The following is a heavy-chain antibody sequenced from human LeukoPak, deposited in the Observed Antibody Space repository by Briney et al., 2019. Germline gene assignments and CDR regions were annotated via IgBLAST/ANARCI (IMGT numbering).Heavy chain of an antibody. CDR1: GYTFTRYD. J-gene: IGHJ5*02. Sequence: EASVKVSCKASGYTFTRYDINWVRQATGQGLEWMGWMNPNSGNTGYAQKFQGRVTITRNTSISTAYMELSSLRSEDTAVYYCARDVAAAGTRWFDPWGQGTLVTVSS. V-gene: IGHV1-8*03. D-gene: IGHD6-13*01. CDR2: MNPNSGNT. CDR3: ARDVAAAGTRWFDP.